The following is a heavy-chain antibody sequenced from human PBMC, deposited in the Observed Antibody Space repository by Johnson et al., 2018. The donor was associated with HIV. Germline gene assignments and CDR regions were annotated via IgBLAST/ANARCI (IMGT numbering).Heavy chain of an antibody. D-gene: IGHD5-18*01. Sequence: QVQLVESGGGVVQPGRSLRLSCAASGFTFRTYPMHWVRQAPGKGLEWMAVVSYNEDKKYYADSVKGRFTISRDNSKNTLYLQMNSLRAEDTAIYYCSRLPSGYNRDAFNILGQGTMVTVSS. CDR2: VSYNEDKK. V-gene: IGHV3-30*04. CDR1: GFTFRTYP. CDR3: SRLPSGYNRDAFNI. J-gene: IGHJ3*02.